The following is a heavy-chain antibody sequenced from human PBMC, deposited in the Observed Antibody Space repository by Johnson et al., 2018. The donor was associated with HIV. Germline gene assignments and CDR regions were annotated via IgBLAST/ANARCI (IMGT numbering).Heavy chain of an antibody. CDR3: AKTIFGGVSDALDI. CDR1: GFPFSKYG. D-gene: IGHD3-3*01. Sequence: QVQLVESGGGVVQPGRSLRLSCAASGFPFSKYGMRWVRQAPGKGLEWVAVISYDGNNQYYADSVKGRFTISRDNSKNALYLQMNSLRTEDTAMYYCAKTIFGGVSDALDIWGQGTMVIVSS. CDR2: ISYDGNNQ. J-gene: IGHJ3*02. V-gene: IGHV3-30*18.